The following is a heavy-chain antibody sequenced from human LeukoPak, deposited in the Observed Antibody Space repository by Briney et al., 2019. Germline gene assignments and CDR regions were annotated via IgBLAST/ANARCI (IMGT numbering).Heavy chain of an antibody. CDR1: GGSITSYY. Sequence: SETLSLTCTVSGGSITSYYWSWIRQSAGKGLEWIGRIYITGSTTYNPSLKSRVTMSLDTSKNQFSLKLSSVTAADTAVYYCARDSRYDSTFDYWGQGTLVTVSS. J-gene: IGHJ4*02. D-gene: IGHD3-22*01. V-gene: IGHV4-4*07. CDR2: IYITGST. CDR3: ARDSRYDSTFDY.